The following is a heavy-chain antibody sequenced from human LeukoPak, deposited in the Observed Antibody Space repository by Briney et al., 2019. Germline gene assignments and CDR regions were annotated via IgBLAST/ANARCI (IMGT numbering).Heavy chain of an antibody. CDR2: IWYDGSNK. V-gene: IGHV3-33*01. CDR3: ARDCSGGSCYFGNAFDI. Sequence: GGSLRLSCAASGFTFSSYGMHWVRQAPGKGLEWVAVIWYDGSNKYYADSVKGRFTISRDNSKNTLYLQMNSLRAEDTAVYYCARDCSGGSCYFGNAFDIWGQGTMVTVSS. D-gene: IGHD2-15*01. CDR1: GFTFSSYG. J-gene: IGHJ3*02.